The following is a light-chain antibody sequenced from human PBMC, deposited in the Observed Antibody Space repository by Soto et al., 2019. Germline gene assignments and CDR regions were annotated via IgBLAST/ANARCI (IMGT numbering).Light chain of an antibody. CDR2: GAS. V-gene: IGKV3-15*01. CDR3: QQYNRWPPLT. Sequence: EIVMTQSPATLSVSPGERATLSCRASQSFSSGLSWYQQKPGQAPRLLIYGASTRATGIPARFSGSGSGTEFTLTISSLQSEDFAVYYCQQYNRWPPLTFGGGTKVDI. CDR1: QSFSSG. J-gene: IGKJ4*01.